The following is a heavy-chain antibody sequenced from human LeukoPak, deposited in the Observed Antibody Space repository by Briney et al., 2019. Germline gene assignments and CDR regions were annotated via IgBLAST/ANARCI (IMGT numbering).Heavy chain of an antibody. CDR2: ISYDGSNK. D-gene: IGHD4-23*01. J-gene: IGHJ4*02. Sequence: GGSLRLSCAASGFTFSSYAMSWVRQAPGKGLEWVAVISYDGSNKYYADSVKGRFAISRDNSKNTLYLQMNSLRAEDTAVYYCARVAYGGITYQFDYWGQGTLVTVSS. CDR3: ARVAYGGITYQFDY. V-gene: IGHV3-30*09. CDR1: GFTFSSYA.